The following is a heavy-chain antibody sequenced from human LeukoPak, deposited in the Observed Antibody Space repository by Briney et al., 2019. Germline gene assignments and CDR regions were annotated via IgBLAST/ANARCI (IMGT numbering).Heavy chain of an antibody. Sequence: GASVKLSCTASGGTFSSYAISWGRQAPGQGLGWMGGIIPIFGTANYAQKFQGRVTITTDESTSTAYMELSSLRSEDTAVDYCARVDSSSWYDAFDIWGQGTMVTVPS. D-gene: IGHD6-13*01. CDR2: IIPIFGTA. CDR1: GGTFSSYA. V-gene: IGHV1-69*05. J-gene: IGHJ3*02. CDR3: ARVDSSSWYDAFDI.